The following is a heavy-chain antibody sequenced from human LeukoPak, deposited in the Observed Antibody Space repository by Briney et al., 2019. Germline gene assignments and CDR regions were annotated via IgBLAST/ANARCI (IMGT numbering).Heavy chain of an antibody. J-gene: IGHJ3*02. CDR3: AGPLGTSWNSFDI. CDR1: GYTFTAYY. D-gene: IGHD2-8*01. CDR2: INPNGGGT. V-gene: IGHV1-2*02. Sequence: ASVKVSCKASGYTFTAYYIHWVRQAPGQGLEWMGWINPNGGGTSYAQKFQGRVTMTRDTSITTAYMNLSRLTSDDTAVYYCAGPLGTSWNSFDIWGQGTTVTVSS.